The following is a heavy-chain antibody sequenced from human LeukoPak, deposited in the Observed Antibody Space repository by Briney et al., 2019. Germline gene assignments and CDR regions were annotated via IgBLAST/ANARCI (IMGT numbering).Heavy chain of an antibody. CDR1: GFTFSSYS. D-gene: IGHD3-10*01. CDR2: VSRSGSTI. Sequence: PGGSLRLSCAASGFTFSSYSMNWVRQAPGKGLEWVSYVSRSGSTIYYADSVKGRLTISRDNAKNSLYLQMSSLRAEDTAVYYCARDEQFGRSGMDVWGQGTTVTVSS. J-gene: IGHJ6*02. V-gene: IGHV3-48*01. CDR3: ARDEQFGRSGMDV.